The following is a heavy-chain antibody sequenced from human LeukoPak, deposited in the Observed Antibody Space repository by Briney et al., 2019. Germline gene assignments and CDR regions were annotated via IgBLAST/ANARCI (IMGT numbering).Heavy chain of an antibody. CDR2: ISYDGTNK. J-gene: IGHJ4*02. CDR3: ARDQGYTYGHSFDY. Sequence: PGRSLRLSCAASGFTFSAYPLHWPRQAPGKGLDWVALISYDGTNKYYADSVKDRFTISRDNSKNTLYLQMNSLSTEDTALYYCARDQGYTYGHSFDYWGQGTLVTVSS. D-gene: IGHD5-18*01. V-gene: IGHV3-30-3*01. CDR1: GFTFSAYP.